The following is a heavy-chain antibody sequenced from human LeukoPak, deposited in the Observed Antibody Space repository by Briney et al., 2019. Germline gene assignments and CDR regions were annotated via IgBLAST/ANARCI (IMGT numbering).Heavy chain of an antibody. CDR2: INHSGST. D-gene: IGHD6-19*01. CDR1: GGSFSGYY. Sequence: PSETLSLTCAVYGGSFSGYYWSWIRQPPGKGLERIGEINHSGSTNYNPSLKSRVTISVDTSKNQFSLELSSVTAADTAVYYCARGVAVAGRNNWFDPWGQGTLVTVSS. J-gene: IGHJ5*02. V-gene: IGHV4-34*01. CDR3: ARGVAVAGRNNWFDP.